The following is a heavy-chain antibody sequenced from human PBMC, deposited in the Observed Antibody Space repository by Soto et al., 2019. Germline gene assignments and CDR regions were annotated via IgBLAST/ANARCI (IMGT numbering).Heavy chain of an antibody. CDR3: ARVSHYGDYG. Sequence: PGESLKISCAASGFTFSDYYMSWIRQAPGKGLEWVSYISSSSSYTNYADSVKGRFTISRDNAKNSLYLQMNSLRAEDTAVYYCARVSHYGDYGWGQGTLVTVSS. D-gene: IGHD4-17*01. CDR2: ISSSSSYT. CDR1: GFTFSDYY. J-gene: IGHJ4*02. V-gene: IGHV3-11*06.